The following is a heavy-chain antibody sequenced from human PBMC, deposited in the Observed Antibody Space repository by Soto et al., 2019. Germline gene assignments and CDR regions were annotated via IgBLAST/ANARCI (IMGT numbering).Heavy chain of an antibody. CDR2: ITPSGRFI. Sequence: ESGGGLVKPGGSLRLSCAASGISFSDCHMNWVRQAPGKGLEWVASITPSGRFINYADSVEGRFFISRDNTKNSLFLQMNSLRGEETAVYYCAGTYDPADYWGQGTLVVVSS. J-gene: IGHJ4*02. CDR1: GISFSDCH. D-gene: IGHD3-22*01. V-gene: IGHV3-21*01. CDR3: AGTYDPADY.